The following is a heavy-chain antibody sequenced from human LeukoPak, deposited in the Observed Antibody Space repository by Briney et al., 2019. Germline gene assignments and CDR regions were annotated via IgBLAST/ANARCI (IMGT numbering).Heavy chain of an antibody. J-gene: IGHJ4*02. CDR1: GFTFSNAW. D-gene: IGHD3-16*01. CDR3: SAHLGFGGSWWLLDY. Sequence: PGGSLRLSCAASGFTFSNAWTSWVRQAPGKGLEWVGRIKSKTDGGTTDYAAPVKGRFTISRDDSKNTLYLQMNSLKTEDTAVYYCSAHLGFGGSWWLLDYWGQGTLVTVSS. V-gene: IGHV3-15*01. CDR2: IKSKTDGGTT.